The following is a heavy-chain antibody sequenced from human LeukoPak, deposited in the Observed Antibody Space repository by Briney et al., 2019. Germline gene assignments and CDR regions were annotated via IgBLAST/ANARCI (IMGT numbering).Heavy chain of an antibody. V-gene: IGHV4-34*01. J-gene: IGHJ4*02. D-gene: IGHD3-16*01. CDR2: INHSGST. CDR1: GGSFSGYY. Sequence: KASETLSLTCAVYGGSFSGYYWSWIRQPPGKGLEWIGEINHSGSTNYNPSLKSRVTISVDTSKNQFSLKLSSVTAADTAVYYCARGFGVDYFDYWGQGTLVTVSS. CDR3: ARGFGVDYFDY.